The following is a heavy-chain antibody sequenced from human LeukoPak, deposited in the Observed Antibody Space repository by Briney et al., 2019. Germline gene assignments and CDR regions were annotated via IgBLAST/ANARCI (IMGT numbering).Heavy chain of an antibody. CDR3: ASVYCGGDCYSSQYFQH. J-gene: IGHJ1*01. D-gene: IGHD2-21*02. V-gene: IGHV1-69*04. CDR2: IIPIFGIA. Sequence: SVKVSCKASGGTFSSYAISWVRQAPGQGLEWMGRIIPIFGIANYAQKFQGRVTITEDKSTSTAYMELSSLRSEDTAVYYCASVYCGGDCYSSQYFQHWGQGTLVTVSS. CDR1: GGTFSSYA.